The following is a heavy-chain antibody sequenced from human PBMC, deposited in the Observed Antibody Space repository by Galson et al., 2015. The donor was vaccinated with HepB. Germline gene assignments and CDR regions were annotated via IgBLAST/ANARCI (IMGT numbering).Heavy chain of an antibody. Sequence: SLRLSCAASGLTFSHYAMSWVRQAPGKGLEWVSGIGNSGDDTYSADSVKGRFTIPRDNSKNTVYLQMRSLRADDTAIYYFAKPVYGRTLADYWGQGALVTVSS. CDR2: IGNSGDDT. V-gene: IGHV3-23*01. J-gene: IGHJ4*02. CDR3: AKPVYGRTLADY. D-gene: IGHD1-26*01. CDR1: GLTFSHYA.